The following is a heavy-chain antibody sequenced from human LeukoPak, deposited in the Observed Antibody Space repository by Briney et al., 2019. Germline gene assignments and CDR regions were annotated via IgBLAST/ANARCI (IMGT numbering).Heavy chain of an antibody. D-gene: IGHD3-10*01. V-gene: IGHV4-4*07. CDR3: ARSGRIGEMNYYYYMDV. CDR1: GGSISSSY. Sequence: SETLSLACTVSGGSISSSYWSWIRQPAGKEPEGIWRIYTTGTTNYNPSLKSRVTMSVDTSKNQFSLSLNSVTAADTAVYYCARSGRIGEMNYYYYMDVWGKGTTVTVSS. CDR2: IYTTGTT. J-gene: IGHJ6*03.